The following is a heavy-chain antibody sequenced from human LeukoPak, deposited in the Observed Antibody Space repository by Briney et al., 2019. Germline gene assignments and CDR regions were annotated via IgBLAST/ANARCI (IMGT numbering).Heavy chain of an antibody. J-gene: IGHJ4*02. Sequence: PGGSLRLSCAASGFTFSSYEMNWVRQAPGKGLVWVSRINSDGCSTSYAGSVKGRFTISRDNAKDTLYLQMNSLRAEDTAVYYCAGDLGYSYGYVYWGQGTLVTVSS. CDR2: INSDGCST. CDR1: GFTFSSYE. CDR3: AGDLGYSYGYVY. D-gene: IGHD5-18*01. V-gene: IGHV3-74*01.